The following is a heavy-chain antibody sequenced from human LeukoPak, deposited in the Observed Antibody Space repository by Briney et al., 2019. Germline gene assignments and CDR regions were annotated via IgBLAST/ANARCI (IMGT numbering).Heavy chain of an antibody. J-gene: IGHJ5*02. V-gene: IGHV4-34*01. CDR3: ASSTIFGVVANWFDP. CDR1: GGSFSGYN. CDR2: INHSGST. D-gene: IGHD3-3*01. Sequence: SETLSLTCAVYGGSFSGYNWSWIRQPPGKGLEWIGEINHSGSTNYNPSLKSRVTISVDTSKNQFSLKLSSVTAADTAVYYCASSTIFGVVANWFDPWGQGTLVTVSS.